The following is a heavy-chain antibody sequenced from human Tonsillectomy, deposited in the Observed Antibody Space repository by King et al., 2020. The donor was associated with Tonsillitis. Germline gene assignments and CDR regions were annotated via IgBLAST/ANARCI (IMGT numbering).Heavy chain of an antibody. V-gene: IGHV3-7*03. Sequence: VQLVESGGGLVQPGGSLRLSCAASGFTFSSSWMNWVRQAPGKGLEWVANIKQDGSEKYYVDSVKGRFTISRDNANNSLYLQMDSLRADDTAVYSCARGVVAAIYDYWGLGALVTVSS. CDR3: ARGVVAAIYDY. CDR2: IKQDGSEK. D-gene: IGHD2-21*02. CDR1: GFTFSSSW. J-gene: IGHJ4*02.